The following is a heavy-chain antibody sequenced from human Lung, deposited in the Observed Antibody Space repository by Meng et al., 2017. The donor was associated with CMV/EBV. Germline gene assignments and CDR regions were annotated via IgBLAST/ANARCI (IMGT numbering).Heavy chain of an antibody. Sequence: SCAASGFTFSTFGIHWVRQAPGKGLEWVAFIRDTGYSKYYADSVKGRFTISRDNSKNTLYLQMDSLRAEDTAVYYCAKDMTTTYYYYGMDVWGQGTXVTV. D-gene: IGHD4-11*01. CDR2: IRDTGYSK. J-gene: IGHJ6*02. CDR3: AKDMTTTYYYYGMDV. V-gene: IGHV3-30*02. CDR1: GFTFSTFG.